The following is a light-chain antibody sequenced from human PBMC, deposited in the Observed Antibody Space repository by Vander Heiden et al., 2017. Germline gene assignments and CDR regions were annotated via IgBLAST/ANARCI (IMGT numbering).Light chain of an antibody. CDR3: QQRSNGPPYT. Sequence: EIVLPQSPATLSLSPGERATLSCRASQSVSSYLAWYQQKPGQAPRLLIYDASNRATGIPARFSGSGSGTDFTLTISSLEPEDFAVYYCQQRSNGPPYTFGQGTKLEIK. V-gene: IGKV3-11*01. CDR1: QSVSSY. CDR2: DAS. J-gene: IGKJ2*01.